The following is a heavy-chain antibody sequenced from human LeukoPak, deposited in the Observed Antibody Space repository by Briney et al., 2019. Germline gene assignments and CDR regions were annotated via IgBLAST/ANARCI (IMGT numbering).Heavy chain of an antibody. CDR2: INPHSGDT. Sequence: RASVKVSCKASGYTFTGYYMHWVRQAPGQGLEWMGWINPHSGDTDYAQKFQGRVTMTRDTSISTAYMELSRLRSDDTAVYYCARWGGHCTSGLCYYFDCWGQGTLVTVSS. CDR3: ARWGGHCTSGLCYYFDC. D-gene: IGHD2-8*01. J-gene: IGHJ4*02. CDR1: GYTFTGYY. V-gene: IGHV1-2*02.